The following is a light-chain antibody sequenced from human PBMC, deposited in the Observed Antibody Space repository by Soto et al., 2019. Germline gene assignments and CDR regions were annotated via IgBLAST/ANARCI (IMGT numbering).Light chain of an antibody. CDR2: EVS. CDR1: SSDVGGYNY. J-gene: IGLJ2*01. CDR3: SSYTSSSTRVV. Sequence: QSALTQPASVSGSPGQSITISCTGTSSDVGGYNYVSWYQQHPGKAPKLMIYEVSNRPSGVSNRFSGSKSGNTASLTISELQAEDEADYYCSSYTSSSTRVVFGGGTKVTVL. V-gene: IGLV2-14*01.